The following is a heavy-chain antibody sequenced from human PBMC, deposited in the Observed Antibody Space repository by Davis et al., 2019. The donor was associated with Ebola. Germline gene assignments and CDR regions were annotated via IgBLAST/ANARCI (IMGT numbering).Heavy chain of an antibody. CDR3: ARQKGSTWNYYFDY. CDR2: IYSGDSDT. V-gene: IGHV5-51*01. D-gene: IGHD1-1*01. Sequence: GESLKISCKGSGYSFTSYWIAWVRQMPEKGLEWMGIIYSGDSDTRYSPSFQGQVTISVDKSINTAYLQWRGLKASDSGMYYCARQKGSTWNYYFDYWGQGTVVTVSS. J-gene: IGHJ4*02. CDR1: GYSFTSYW.